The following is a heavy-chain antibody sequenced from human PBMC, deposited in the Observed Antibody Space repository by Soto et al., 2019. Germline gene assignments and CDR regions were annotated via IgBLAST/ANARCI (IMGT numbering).Heavy chain of an antibody. CDR1: GFTFSSYA. CDR3: AKFSQGVRGVNYYYYGMDV. CDR2: ISGSGGST. Sequence: GGSLRLSCAASGFTFSSYAMSWVRQAPGKGLEWVSAISGSGGSTYYADSVKGRFTISRDNSKNTLYLQMNSLRAEDTAVYYCAKFSQGVRGVNYYYYGMDVWGQGTTVTVSS. D-gene: IGHD3-10*01. V-gene: IGHV3-23*01. J-gene: IGHJ6*02.